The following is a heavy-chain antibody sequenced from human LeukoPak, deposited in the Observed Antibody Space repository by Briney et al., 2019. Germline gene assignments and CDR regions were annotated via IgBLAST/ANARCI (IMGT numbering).Heavy chain of an antibody. CDR3: AREGGSSSSLGY. CDR2: ISYDGSNK. D-gene: IGHD6-6*01. CDR1: GFTFSSYG. J-gene: IGHJ4*02. Sequence: GGSLRLSCAASGFTFSSYGMHWVRQAPGKGLEWLAVISYDGSNKYYADSVKGRFTISRDNSKNTLFLQMNSLRAEDTAVYYCAREGGSSSSLGYWGQGTLVTVSS. V-gene: IGHV3-30*03.